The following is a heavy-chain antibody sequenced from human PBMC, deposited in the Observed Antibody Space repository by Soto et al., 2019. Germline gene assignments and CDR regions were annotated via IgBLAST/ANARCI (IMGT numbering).Heavy chain of an antibody. CDR1: GYTFTSYA. CDR3: ARTTSRNYDILTGYPDAFDI. CDR2: INAGNGNT. D-gene: IGHD3-9*01. Sequence: ASVTVACKASGYTFTSYAMHWVRQAPGQRLEWMGWINAGNGNTKYSQKFQGRVTITRDTSASTAYMELSSLRSEDTAVYYCARTTSRNYDILTGYPDAFDIWGQGTMVTVSS. V-gene: IGHV1-3*01. J-gene: IGHJ3*02.